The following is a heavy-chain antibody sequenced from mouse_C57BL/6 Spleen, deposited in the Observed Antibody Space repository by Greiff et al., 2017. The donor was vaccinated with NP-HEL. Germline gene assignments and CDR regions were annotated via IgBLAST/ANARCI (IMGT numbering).Heavy chain of an antibody. Sequence: EVQLQQSGPELVKPGASVKISCKASGYTFTDYYMNWVKQSLGKSLEWIGDINPNNGGTSYNQKFKGKATLTVDKSSSTAYMELRSLTSEDSAVYYCARATVDYFDYWGQGTTLTVSS. J-gene: IGHJ2*01. D-gene: IGHD1-1*01. CDR1: GYTFTDYY. CDR3: ARATVDYFDY. V-gene: IGHV1-26*01. CDR2: INPNNGGT.